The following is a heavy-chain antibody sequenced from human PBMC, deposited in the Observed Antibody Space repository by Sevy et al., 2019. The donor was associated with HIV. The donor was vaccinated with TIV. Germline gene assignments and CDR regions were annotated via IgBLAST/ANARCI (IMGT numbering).Heavy chain of an antibody. J-gene: IGHJ6*02. Sequence: GESLKISCAASGFTFSNYAMSWVRQATGKGLQLVSSISRSGGSTYYADSVKGRFTISRDNSKNTLYLQMISLRAEDTAVYYCAKVDVVVPVADYGLDVWGQGTTVTVSS. D-gene: IGHD2-2*01. V-gene: IGHV3-23*01. CDR3: AKVDVVVPVADYGLDV. CDR2: ISRSGGST. CDR1: GFTFSNYA.